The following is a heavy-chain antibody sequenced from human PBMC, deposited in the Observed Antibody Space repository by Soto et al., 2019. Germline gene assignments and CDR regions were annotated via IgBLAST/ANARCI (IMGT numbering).Heavy chain of an antibody. Sequence: EVQLLESGGGLVQPGGSLRLSCAASGFTFSSYAMSWVRQAPGKGLEWVSAISGSGGTTYYADSVEGRFTISRDNSKTTLYLQRNSLRAADTAIDYCAQSVMAIDYWGKGTPVTVSS. D-gene: IGHD2-21*01. CDR3: AQSVMAIDY. V-gene: IGHV3-23*01. CDR1: GFTFSSYA. CDR2: ISGSGGTT. J-gene: IGHJ4*02.